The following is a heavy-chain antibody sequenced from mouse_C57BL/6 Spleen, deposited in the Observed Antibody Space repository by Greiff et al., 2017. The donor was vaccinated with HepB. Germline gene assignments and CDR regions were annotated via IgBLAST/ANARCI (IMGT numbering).Heavy chain of an antibody. CDR1: GFNIKNTY. CDR3: ARQHLDYDYEGYYAMDY. Sequence: EVQLQQSVAELVRPGASVKLSCTASGFNIKNTYMHWVKQRPEQGLEWIGRIDPANGNTKYAPKFQGKATITADTSSNTAYLQLSSLTSEDTAIYYCARQHLDYDYEGYYAMDYWGQGTSVTVSS. CDR2: IDPANGNT. V-gene: IGHV14-3*01. J-gene: IGHJ4*01. D-gene: IGHD2-4*01.